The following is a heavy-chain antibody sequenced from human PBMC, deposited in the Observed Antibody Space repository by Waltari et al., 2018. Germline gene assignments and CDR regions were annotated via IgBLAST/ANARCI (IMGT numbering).Heavy chain of an antibody. V-gene: IGHV2-26*01. J-gene: IGHJ4*02. Sequence: QVTLKESGPVLVKPTETLTLTCTVSGFSLSNARMGVGWIRQSPGKALEWLAHIFPNDEKSYSTSLKSRLTISKDTSKSQVVLTMTNVDPVDTATYFCARISYVGSNYFDFWGQGTLVTVSS. CDR2: IFPNDEK. CDR3: ARISYVGSNYFDF. D-gene: IGHD3-10*01. CDR1: GFSLSNARMG.